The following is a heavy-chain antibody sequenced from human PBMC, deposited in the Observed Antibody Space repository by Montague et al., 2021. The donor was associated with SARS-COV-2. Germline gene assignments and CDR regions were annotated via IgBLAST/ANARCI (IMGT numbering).Heavy chain of an antibody. D-gene: IGHD3-10*01. V-gene: IGHV4-59*03. J-gene: IGHJ4*02. CDR3: ATSLGGRYYWADYYFDY. CDR2: LHHSGAT. Sequence: SETLSLTCAVTGASMSPYHWSWIRQPPGKGLEWIGNLHHSGATNYNPSLESRVTMSVDTSKNQFSLNLISVTAADTAVYFCATSLGGRYYWADYYFDYWGRESWSPSPQ. CDR1: GASMSPYH.